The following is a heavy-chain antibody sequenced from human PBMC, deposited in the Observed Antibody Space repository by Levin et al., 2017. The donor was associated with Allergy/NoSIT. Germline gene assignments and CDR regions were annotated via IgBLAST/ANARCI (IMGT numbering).Heavy chain of an antibody. CDR1: GGSISNFF. J-gene: IGHJ4*02. Sequence: ASETLSLTCTVSGGSISNFFWSWVRQPPGKGLEWIGYIYYSGSTNYNPSLKSRVTISVDTSKNQFSLKLSSVTAADTAVYYCARGSNGSYFWSDYWGQGTLVTVSS. V-gene: IGHV4-59*01. CDR2: IYYSGST. D-gene: IGHD1-26*01. CDR3: ARGSNGSYFWSDY.